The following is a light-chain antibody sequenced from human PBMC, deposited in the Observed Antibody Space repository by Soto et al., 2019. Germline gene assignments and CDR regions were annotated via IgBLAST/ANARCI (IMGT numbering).Light chain of an antibody. J-gene: IGKJ1*01. CDR3: QQYNNWPPWT. Sequence: EIVMTQSPATLSVSPGERATLSCRASQSVSSNLAWYQQQPGQAPRLLIYGASTRATGIPARFSGSGSGTDINLTISSLLSEDFAVYYCQQYNNWPPWTFGQRDQGGNQT. CDR2: GAS. CDR1: QSVSSN. V-gene: IGKV3-15*01.